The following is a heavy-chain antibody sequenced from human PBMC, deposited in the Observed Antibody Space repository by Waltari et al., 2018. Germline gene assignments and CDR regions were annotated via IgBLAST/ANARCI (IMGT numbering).Heavy chain of an antibody. Sequence: QITLKESGPTLVKPTQTLTLTCTFSGFSLSTSGVGVGWIRQPPGKALEWLALIYWNDDKRYSPSLKSRLTITKDTSKNHVVLTMTNMDPVDTATYYCAHSITGDSSGYYYWFDPWGQGTLVTVSS. CDR2: IYWNDDK. CDR1: GFSLSTSGVG. CDR3: AHSITGDSSGYYYWFDP. J-gene: IGHJ5*02. D-gene: IGHD3-22*01. V-gene: IGHV2-5*01.